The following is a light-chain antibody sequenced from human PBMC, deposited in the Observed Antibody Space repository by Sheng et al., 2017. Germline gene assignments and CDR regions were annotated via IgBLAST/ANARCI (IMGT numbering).Light chain of an antibody. CDR3: LHDYGPPYG. CDR1: QGIRNG. CDR2: AAS. J-gene: IGKJ2*03. Sequence: AIQMTQSPSSLSASVGDRVTITCRASQGIRNGLAWFQQKPGKAPKLLIYAASTLQNGIPSRFSGSGSGTYFTLTISRLQPEDIATYFCLHDYGPPYGFGQGTKLGI. V-gene: IGKV1-6*01.